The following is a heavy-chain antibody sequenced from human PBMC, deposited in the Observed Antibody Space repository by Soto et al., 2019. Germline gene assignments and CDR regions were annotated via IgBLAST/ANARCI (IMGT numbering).Heavy chain of an antibody. CDR2: IYDNGTT. CDR1: GLTVSNAY. V-gene: IGHV3-53*01. CDR3: VRPLPSGRNYGLDV. D-gene: IGHD3-10*01. J-gene: IGHJ6*02. Sequence: GGSLRLSXAASGLTVSNAYMAWVRQAPGMGLEWVSVIYDNGTTYYADSVKGRFTISRDTSTNTLSLQMDSLRAEDTAVYYCVRPLPSGRNYGLDVWGQGTTVTVSS.